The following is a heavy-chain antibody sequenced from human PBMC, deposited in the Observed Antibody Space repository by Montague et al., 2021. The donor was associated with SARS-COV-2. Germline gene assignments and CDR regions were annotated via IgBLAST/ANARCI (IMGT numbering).Heavy chain of an antibody. CDR2: IKCKTDGGTX. D-gene: IGHD2-8*02. CDR3: TTELGTGYYYGMDV. CDR1: GFTFSNSC. J-gene: IGHJ6*02. V-gene: IGHV3-15*01. Sequence: SLRLSCAASGFTFSNSCMSWVRQAPGKGLEWVGRIKCKTDGGTXXXAXXXKGGLTISRDDSKTTLYLQMNSLKTEDTAVYYCTTELGTGYYYGMDVWGQGTTVTVSS.